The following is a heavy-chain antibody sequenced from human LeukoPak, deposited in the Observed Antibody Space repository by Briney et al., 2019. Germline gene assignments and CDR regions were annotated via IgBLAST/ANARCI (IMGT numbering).Heavy chain of an antibody. V-gene: IGHV3-7*01. D-gene: IGHD2-2*01. CDR2: VKQDGTEK. Sequence: GGSLRLSCVAYGFRLGRNWISWVRQAPGKGLEWVACVKQDGTEKNYVVSVWGRFTVSVDNGKNSLYLQMNSLRAADTAKYYCATLDSTKSVLWGRGTAVIVSS. CDR1: GFRLGRNW. CDR3: ATLDSTKSVL. J-gene: IGHJ1*01.